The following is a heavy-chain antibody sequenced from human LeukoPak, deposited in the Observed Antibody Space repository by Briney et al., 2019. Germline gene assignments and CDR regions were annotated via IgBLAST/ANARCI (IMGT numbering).Heavy chain of an antibody. Sequence: PSETLSLTCAVYGGSFSGYYWSWIRQPPGKGLEWIGEINHSGSTNYNPSLKSRVTISVDTSKNQFSLKLSSVTAADTAVYYCARDPWGIAVAGYFDYWGQGTLVTVSS. V-gene: IGHV4-34*01. CDR1: GGSFSGYY. J-gene: IGHJ4*02. CDR2: INHSGST. CDR3: ARDPWGIAVAGYFDY. D-gene: IGHD6-19*01.